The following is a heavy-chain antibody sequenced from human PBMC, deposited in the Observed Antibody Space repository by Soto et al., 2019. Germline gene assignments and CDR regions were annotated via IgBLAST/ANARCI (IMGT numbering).Heavy chain of an antibody. J-gene: IGHJ5*02. CDR2: ISSSSSTI. Sequence: LRLSCAASGFTFSSYSMNWVRQAPGKVLEWVSYISSSSSTIYYADSVKSRFTISRDNAKKSLYLQMNSLGDEDTAVYYCARDDDLGRANWFDPWGQGTPVTVSS. CDR1: GFTFSSYS. V-gene: IGHV3-48*02. D-gene: IGHD3-3*01. CDR3: ARDDDLGRANWFDP.